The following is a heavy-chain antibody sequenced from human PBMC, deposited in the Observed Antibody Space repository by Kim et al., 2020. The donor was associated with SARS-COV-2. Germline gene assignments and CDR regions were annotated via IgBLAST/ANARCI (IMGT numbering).Heavy chain of an antibody. CDR1: GFTFSSYS. V-gene: IGHV3-48*04. J-gene: IGHJ4*01. CDR3: SLSRSLLATILGLFYF. D-gene: IGHD3-3*01. Sequence: GGSLRLSCAATGFTFSSYSMNWVRQAPGKGLEWVSYISSSSSTIYSADSVNGRFTISRDNAKNSLYLQMNILRAEDPAVYFFSLSRSLLATILGLFYF. CDR2: ISSSSSTI.